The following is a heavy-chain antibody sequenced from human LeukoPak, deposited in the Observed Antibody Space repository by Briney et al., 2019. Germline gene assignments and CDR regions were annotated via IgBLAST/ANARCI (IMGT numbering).Heavy chain of an antibody. Sequence: SETLSLTCTVSGGSISSGDYYWSWIRQPPGKGLEWIGYIYYSGSTNYNPSLKSRVTISVDTSKNQFSLKLSSVTAADTAVYYCARSLWFGEAIDYWGQGTLVTVSS. CDR1: GGSISSGDYY. V-gene: IGHV4-61*08. D-gene: IGHD3-10*01. J-gene: IGHJ4*02. CDR3: ARSLWFGEAIDY. CDR2: IYYSGST.